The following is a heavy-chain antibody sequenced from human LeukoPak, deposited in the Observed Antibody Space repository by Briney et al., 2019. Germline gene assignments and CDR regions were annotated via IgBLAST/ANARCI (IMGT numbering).Heavy chain of an antibody. V-gene: IGHV1-8*01. CDR2: MNPNSGNT. Sequence: GASVKASCKASGYTFTSYDINWVRQATGQGLEWMGWMNPNSGNTGYAQKFQGRVTMTRNTSISTAYMELSSLRSEDTAVYYCTTKRHGSGSYFSRVRFPEFDYWGQGTLVTVSS. CDR3: TTKRHGSGSYFSRVRFPEFDY. CDR1: GYTFTSYD. J-gene: IGHJ4*02. D-gene: IGHD3-10*01.